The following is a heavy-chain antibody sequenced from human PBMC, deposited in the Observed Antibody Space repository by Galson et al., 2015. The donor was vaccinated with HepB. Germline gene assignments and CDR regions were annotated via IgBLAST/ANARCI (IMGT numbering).Heavy chain of an antibody. CDR3: ATGAGRQVNWFDP. Sequence: SVKVSCKGSGDTFDSSSINWLRQAPGQGLQWMGRIVPIFGTPTYAQNFQDRVTITADDSTKTVCMELTSLRSDDTAVYYCATGAGRQVNWFDPWGQGTPVIVSS. CDR1: GDTFDSSS. D-gene: IGHD6-19*01. V-gene: IGHV1-69*13. CDR2: IVPIFGTP. J-gene: IGHJ5*02.